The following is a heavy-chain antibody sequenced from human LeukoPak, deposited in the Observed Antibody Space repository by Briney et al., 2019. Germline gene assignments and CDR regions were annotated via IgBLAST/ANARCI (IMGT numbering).Heavy chain of an antibody. CDR2: INRRGHT. Sequence: GGSLRLSCAASGFTFDRFTIRWVRQTPGKGLEWVSLINRRGHTFYADSVKGRFTISRDNSRNSVFLQMNSLRPEDTAFYHCAKEVDCPSDCLFFHSWGQGTLVTVSS. V-gene: IGHV3-43*01. CDR1: GFTFDRFT. J-gene: IGHJ4*02. CDR3: AKEVDCPSDCLFFHS. D-gene: IGHD2-21*02.